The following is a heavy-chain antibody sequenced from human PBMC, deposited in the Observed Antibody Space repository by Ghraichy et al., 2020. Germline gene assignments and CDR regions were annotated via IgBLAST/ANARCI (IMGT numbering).Heavy chain of an antibody. D-gene: IGHD5-12*01. J-gene: IGHJ4*02. CDR1: GFTLSTYG. V-gene: IGHV3-23*01. Sequence: GGSLRLSCAASGFTLSTYGMSWVRQAPGKGLEWVSSISASGGSINYADSVKGRFTISRDTSKNTLYLQMNSLRVEDTAVFYCAKKRANSGYASYDYWGQGTLVTVSS. CDR2: ISASGGSI. CDR3: AKKRANSGYASYDY.